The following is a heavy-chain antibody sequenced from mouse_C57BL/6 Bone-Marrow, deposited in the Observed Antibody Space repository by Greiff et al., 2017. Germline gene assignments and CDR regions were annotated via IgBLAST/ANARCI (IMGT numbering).Heavy chain of an antibody. CDR3: ASLDSSGLDY. CDR1: GYAFSSYW. CDR2: IYPGDGDT. V-gene: IGHV1-80*01. D-gene: IGHD3-2*02. J-gene: IGHJ2*01. Sequence: LVEPGASVKISCKASGYAFSSYWMNWVKQRPGKGLEWIGQIYPGDGDTNYNGKFKGKATLTADKSSSTAYMQLSSLTSEDSAVYFCASLDSSGLDYWGQGTTLTVSS.